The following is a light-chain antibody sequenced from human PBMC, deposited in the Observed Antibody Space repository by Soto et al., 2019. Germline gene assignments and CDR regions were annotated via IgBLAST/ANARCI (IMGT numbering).Light chain of an antibody. J-gene: IGKJ1*01. CDR2: DAS. Sequence: DIVMTQSPATLSVAPGERVTFSCRASQGVSRKLAWYQHKPGQAPRLLIYDASIRAAGVPARFSGSGSGTGFTLTISSLQSEDFAVYYCQQSNNWPWTFGQGTKVDI. V-gene: IGKV3D-15*01. CDR1: QGVSRK. CDR3: QQSNNWPWT.